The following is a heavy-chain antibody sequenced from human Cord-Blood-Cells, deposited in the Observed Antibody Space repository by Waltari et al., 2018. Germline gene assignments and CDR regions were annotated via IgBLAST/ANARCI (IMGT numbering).Heavy chain of an antibody. CDR1: GFTVSSNY. CDR3: ARAAVGSGSYYDY. Sequence: EVQLVESGGGLIQPGGSLRLSCAASGFTVSSNYMSWVRQAPGKGLVWVSVIDSGSSKDYAGSVRGRLTLSRDNSKNTLYLQMNSLRAEDTAVYYCARAAVGSGSYYDYWGQGTLVTVSS. D-gene: IGHD3-10*01. J-gene: IGHJ4*02. V-gene: IGHV3-53*01. CDR2: IDSGSSK.